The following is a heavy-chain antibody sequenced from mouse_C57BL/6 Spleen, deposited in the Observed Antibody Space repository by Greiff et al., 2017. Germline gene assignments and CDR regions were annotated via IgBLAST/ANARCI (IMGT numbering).Heavy chain of an antibody. J-gene: IGHJ3*01. CDR2: ISYDGSN. D-gene: IGHD2-3*01. CDR1: GYSITSGYY. Sequence: EVQRVESGPGLVKPSQSLSLTCSVTGYSITSGYYWNWIRQFPGNKLEWMGYISYDGSNNYNPSLKNRISITRDTSKNQFFLKLNSVTTEDTATYYCARGGYDGYYEGFAYWGQGTLVTVSA. V-gene: IGHV3-6*01. CDR3: ARGGYDGYYEGFAY.